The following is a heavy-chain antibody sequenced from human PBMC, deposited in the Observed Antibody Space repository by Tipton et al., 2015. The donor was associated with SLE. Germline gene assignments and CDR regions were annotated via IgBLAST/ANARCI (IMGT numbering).Heavy chain of an antibody. CDR3: TTGLWFRDLFSY. CDR2: IYYSGST. J-gene: IGHJ4*02. D-gene: IGHD3-10*01. V-gene: IGHV4-59*01. Sequence: TLSLTCTVSGGSISSYYWSWIRQPPGKGLEWIGYIYYSGSTNYNPSLKSRVTISVDTSKNQFSLKLSFVTAADTAVYYCTTGLWFRDLFSYWGQGTLVTVSS. CDR1: GGSISSYY.